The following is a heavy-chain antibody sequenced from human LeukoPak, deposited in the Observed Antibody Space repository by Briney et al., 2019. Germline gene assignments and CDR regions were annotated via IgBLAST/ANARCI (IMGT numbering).Heavy chain of an antibody. CDR2: INPSGGST. J-gene: IGHJ1*01. CDR3: ARGWVGYCSSTSCYASRYFQH. Sequence: ASVKVSCKASGYTFTSYYMHWVRQAPGQGLEWMGIINPSGGSTSYAQKFQGRVTMTRDTSTSTVYMELSSLRSEDTAVYYCARGWVGYCSSTSCYASRYFQHWGQGTLVTVSS. V-gene: IGHV1-46*01. D-gene: IGHD2-2*01. CDR1: GYTFTSYY.